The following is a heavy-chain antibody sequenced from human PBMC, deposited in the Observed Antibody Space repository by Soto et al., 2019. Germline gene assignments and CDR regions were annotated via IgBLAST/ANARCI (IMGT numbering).Heavy chain of an antibody. Sequence: GESLRLSCTASGFTFGDYAMSWVRQAPGKGLEWVGFIRSKAYGGTTEYAASVKGRFTISRDDSKSIAYLQMNSLKTEDTAVYYCTRGNELGLYYYGMDVWGQGTTVTVSS. V-gene: IGHV3-49*04. CDR2: IRSKAYGGTT. D-gene: IGHD7-27*01. CDR1: GFTFGDYA. J-gene: IGHJ6*02. CDR3: TRGNELGLYYYGMDV.